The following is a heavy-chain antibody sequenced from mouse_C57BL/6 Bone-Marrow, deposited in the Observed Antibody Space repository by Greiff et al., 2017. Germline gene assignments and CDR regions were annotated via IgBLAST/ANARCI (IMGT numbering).Heavy chain of an antibody. D-gene: IGHD2-3*01. J-gene: IGHJ3*01. CDR3: ARVLSGYSAWFAY. CDR1: GYAFSSYW. V-gene: IGHV1-80*01. Sequence: VQLQQSGAELVKPGASVKLSCKASGYAFSSYWMNWVKQRPGKGLEWIGQINPGDGDTNYNGKFKGKATLTADKSSSTAYMQLSSLTSEDSAVYFCARVLSGYSAWFAYWGQGTLVTVSA. CDR2: INPGDGDT.